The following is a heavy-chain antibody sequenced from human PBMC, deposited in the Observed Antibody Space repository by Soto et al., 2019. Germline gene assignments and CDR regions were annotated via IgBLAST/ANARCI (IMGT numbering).Heavy chain of an antibody. V-gene: IGHV3-23*01. CDR2: ISGSGGST. CDR1: VFTFSSYA. D-gene: IGHD3-9*01. Sequence: WGSLLLSCASSVFTFSSYAMSWVRQAPGKGLDWVSAISGSGGSTYYADSVKGRLTISRDNSKNTLYLQMNSLRAEDTAVYYCASQESNYDILNGHYAFDYWGQGTMVTVSS. CDR3: ASQESNYDILNGHYAFDY. J-gene: IGHJ4*02.